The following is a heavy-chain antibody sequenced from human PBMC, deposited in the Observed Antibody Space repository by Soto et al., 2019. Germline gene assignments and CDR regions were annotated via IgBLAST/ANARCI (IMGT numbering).Heavy chain of an antibody. Sequence: PSETLSLTCAVYGGSFSGYYWSWIRQPPGKGLEWIGEINHSGSTNYNPSLKSRVTISVDTSKNQFSLKLSSVTAADTAVYYCAPGYSSGWYFYWGQGTLVTVSS. CDR2: INHSGST. D-gene: IGHD6-19*01. CDR1: GGSFSGYY. CDR3: APGYSSGWYFY. V-gene: IGHV4-34*01. J-gene: IGHJ4*02.